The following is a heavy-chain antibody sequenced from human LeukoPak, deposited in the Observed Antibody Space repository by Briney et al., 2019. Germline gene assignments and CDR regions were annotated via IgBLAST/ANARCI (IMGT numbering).Heavy chain of an antibody. CDR1: GGSFSGYY. Sequence: SETLSHTCAVYGGSFSGYYWSWIRQPPGKGLEWIGEINHSGSTNYNPSLKSRVTISVDTSKNQFSLKLSSVTAADTAVYYCARGRSTSWQLPFDYWGQGTLVTVSS. V-gene: IGHV4-34*01. CDR2: INHSGST. J-gene: IGHJ4*02. CDR3: ARGRSTSWQLPFDY. D-gene: IGHD2-2*01.